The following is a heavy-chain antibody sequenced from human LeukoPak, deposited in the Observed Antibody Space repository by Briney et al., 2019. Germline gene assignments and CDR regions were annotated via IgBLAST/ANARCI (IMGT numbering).Heavy chain of an antibody. Sequence: PGGSLRLSCTASGFSFGDYVMSWVRQAPGMGLEWVGLIGTKAYGGTTEYAASVKGRFTISRDDSKTIAYLQMNSLKTEDTAMYYCTRVGDGSGFFNYWGQGALVTVSS. V-gene: IGHV3-49*04. CDR2: IGTKAYGGTT. D-gene: IGHD3-22*01. CDR1: GFSFGDYV. CDR3: TRVGDGSGFFNY. J-gene: IGHJ4*02.